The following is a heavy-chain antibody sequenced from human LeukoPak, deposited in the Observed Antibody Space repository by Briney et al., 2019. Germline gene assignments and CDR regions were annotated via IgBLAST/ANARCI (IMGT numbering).Heavy chain of an antibody. D-gene: IGHD3-3*01. J-gene: IGHJ3*02. Sequence: SCKASGYTFTGYYMHWVRQAPGQGLEWVANIKQDESEKYYVDSVKGRFSISRDNAKNSLYLQMNSLRAEGTAEYYCARVGFYAFDIWGQGTKVTVSS. CDR3: ARVGFYAFDI. CDR2: IKQDESEK. V-gene: IGHV3-7*04. CDR1: GYTFTGYY.